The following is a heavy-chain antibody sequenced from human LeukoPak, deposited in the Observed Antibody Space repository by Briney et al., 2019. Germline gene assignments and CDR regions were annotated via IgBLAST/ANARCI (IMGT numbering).Heavy chain of an antibody. Sequence: GGPLLLSCTASGFTFGDYAMSWVRPAPGKGLEWVGFIRSKAYGGTTEYAASGKGRFTISRNDSKSIAYLQMNSLKTEDTAVYYCSRGSEYLGPKWFDPWGEGTLVTVSS. J-gene: IGHJ5*02. V-gene: IGHV3-49*04. D-gene: IGHD3-16*01. CDR3: SRGSEYLGPKWFDP. CDR1: GFTFGDYA. CDR2: IRSKAYGGTT.